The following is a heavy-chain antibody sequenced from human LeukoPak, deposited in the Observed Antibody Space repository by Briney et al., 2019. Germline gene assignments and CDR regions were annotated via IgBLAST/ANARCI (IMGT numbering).Heavy chain of an antibody. CDR3: ARGRDVDS. J-gene: IGHJ5*01. V-gene: IGHV3-7*03. CDR1: GFVFNSYW. CDR2: ENQDGSEI. Sequence: GGSLRLSCVTSGFVFNSYWMSWVRQAPGKGLEWVANENQDGSEIYYVDSVKGRFIMSRDNTKNSFYLQMSSLRVEDTAVYYRARGRDVDSWGQGTLVTVSS.